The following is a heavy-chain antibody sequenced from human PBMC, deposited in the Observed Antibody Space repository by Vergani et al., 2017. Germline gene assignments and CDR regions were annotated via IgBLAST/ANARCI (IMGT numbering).Heavy chain of an antibody. CDR2: IYSGGST. Sequence: QVQLVESGGGVVQPGRSLRLSCAASGFTFSSYAMHWVRQAPGKGLEWVAVIYSGGSTYYADSVKGRFTISRHNSKNTLYLQMNSLRAEDTAVYYCARDPAARGGGYWGQGTLVTVSS. D-gene: IGHD3-16*01. J-gene: IGHJ4*02. CDR3: ARDPAARGGGY. V-gene: IGHV3-30*14. CDR1: GFTFSSYA.